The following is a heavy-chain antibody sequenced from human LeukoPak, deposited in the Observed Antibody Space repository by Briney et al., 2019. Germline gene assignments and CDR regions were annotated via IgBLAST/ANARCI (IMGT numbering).Heavy chain of an antibody. V-gene: IGHV3-7*03. J-gene: IGHJ4*02. CDR2: IKQDGSEN. CDR3: ALYTYGYSFDY. D-gene: IGHD3-10*01. Sequence: GGSLRLSCAASGFTFSGRWMSWVRQAPGKGPEWVANIKQDGSENHYVDSVKGRFTISRDNAKNSLYLQMNSLRVEDTAVYYCALYTYGYSFDYWGQGALVIVSS. CDR1: GFTFSGRW.